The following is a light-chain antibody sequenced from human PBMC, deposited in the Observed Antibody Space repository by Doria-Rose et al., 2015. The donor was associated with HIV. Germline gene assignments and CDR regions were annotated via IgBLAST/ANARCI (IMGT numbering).Light chain of an antibody. CDR3: QQTYSFPYS. J-gene: IGKJ2*01. V-gene: IGKV1-39*01. Sequence: DVQLTQSPSSLSASVGDRVTITCRASQGITSNLNWYQQKAGKAPKLLIFTATTLQSGVPSRFSGGGSGTDFTLTISSLQPEDFATYYCQQTYSFPYSFGQGTKLDI. CDR1: QGITSN. CDR2: TAT.